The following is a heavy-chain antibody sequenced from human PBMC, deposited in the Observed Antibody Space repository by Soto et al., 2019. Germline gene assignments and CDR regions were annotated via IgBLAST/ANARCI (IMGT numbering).Heavy chain of an antibody. J-gene: IGHJ6*02. CDR1: GFTFTSSA. CDR2: IVVGSGNT. V-gene: IGHV1-58*01. Sequence: SVTVSCQASGFTFTSSAVQWVRQARGQRLEWIGWIVVGSGNTNYAQKFQERVTITRDMSTSTAYMELSSLRSEDTAVYYCAADESGAPAAMAYYYGMDVWGQGTTVTVSS. CDR3: AADESGAPAAMAYYYGMDV. D-gene: IGHD2-2*01.